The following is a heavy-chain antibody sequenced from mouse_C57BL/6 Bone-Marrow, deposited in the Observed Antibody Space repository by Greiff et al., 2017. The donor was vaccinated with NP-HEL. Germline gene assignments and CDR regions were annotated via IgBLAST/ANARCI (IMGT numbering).Heavy chain of an antibody. CDR2: IRPNSGST. D-gene: IGHD2-4*01. CDR3: ARGGIYYDYPFDY. CDR1: GYTFTSYW. V-gene: IGHV1-64*01. Sequence: QVQLQQPGAELVKPGASVKLSCKASGYTFTSYWMHWVKQRPGQGLEWIGMIRPNSGSTNYNEKFKSKATLTVDKSSSTAYMQLSSLTSEDSAVYYCARGGIYYDYPFDYWGQGTTLTVSS. J-gene: IGHJ2*01.